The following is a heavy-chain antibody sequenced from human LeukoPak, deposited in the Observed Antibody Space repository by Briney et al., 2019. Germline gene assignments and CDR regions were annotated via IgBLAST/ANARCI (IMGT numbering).Heavy chain of an antibody. CDR1: GFTFSSYS. CDR2: ISVIGGRT. J-gene: IGHJ4*02. CDR3: AKVLLDGLAAAGLSDY. V-gene: IGHV3-23*01. Sequence: GGPLRLSCAASGFTFSSYSMSWVRQAPGKGLEWVSTISVIGGRTYYADSVKGRFTISRDNSKNTLCLQMRSLRAEDTGKYYCAKVLLDGLAAAGLSDYWGQGTLVTVSS. D-gene: IGHD6-13*01.